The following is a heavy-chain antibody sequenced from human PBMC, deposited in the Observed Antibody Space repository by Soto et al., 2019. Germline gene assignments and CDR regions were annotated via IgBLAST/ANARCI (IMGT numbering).Heavy chain of an antibody. CDR1: GFIFSDYA. J-gene: IGHJ6*02. CDR2: LIDDGYFQ. Sequence: QVQLVDSGGGVVQPERSLRLSCRASGFIFSDYAIHWDRQAPGRGLEWVAVLIDDGYFQYYADSVKGRFTISSDKSNNTVYLHMGSLRVDDTAVYYCAREWGRSYYYGMDVWGQGTTVIVSS. V-gene: IGHV3-30-3*01. D-gene: IGHD3-10*01. CDR3: AREWGRSYYYGMDV.